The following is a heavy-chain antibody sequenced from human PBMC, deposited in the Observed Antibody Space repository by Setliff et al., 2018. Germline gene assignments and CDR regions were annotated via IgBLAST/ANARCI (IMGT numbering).Heavy chain of an antibody. CDR1: GDSISSGGYY. CDR3: GRSSDGALDY. CDR2: IYYAGNT. J-gene: IGHJ4*02. Sequence: SETLSLTCTVSGDSISSGGYYWSWIRQHPGKGLEWIGYIYYAGNTYYNPSLKSRLVISLDTSKNQFSLKLDSVTAADTAIYYCGRSSDGALDYWGQGTLVTVS. V-gene: IGHV4-31*03.